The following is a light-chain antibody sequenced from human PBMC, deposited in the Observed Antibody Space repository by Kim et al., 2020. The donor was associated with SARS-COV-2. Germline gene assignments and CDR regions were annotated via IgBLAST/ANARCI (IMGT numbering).Light chain of an antibody. CDR2: DAS. CDR1: QSVTTF. CDR3: QQRSNWPLT. J-gene: IGKJ4*01. V-gene: IGKV3-11*01. Sequence: LSPGERATLSCRASQSVTTFLAWYQQKPGQAPRLLIYDASNRATGIPARFSGSGSGTDFTLTISSLEPEDFAVYFCQQRSNWPLTFGGGTKVDIK.